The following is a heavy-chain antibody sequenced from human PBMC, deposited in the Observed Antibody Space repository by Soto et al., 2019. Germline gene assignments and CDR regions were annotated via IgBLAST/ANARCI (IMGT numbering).Heavy chain of an antibody. CDR2: ISSSSSHI. V-gene: IGHV3-21*01. CDR3: ARGPPRVVIIIESLWFDP. D-gene: IGHD3-3*01. CDR1: GFTFSSYS. Sequence: PGGSLRLSCAASGFTFSSYSMNWVRQAPGKGLEWVSSISSSSSHIYYADSVKGRFTISRDNAKNSLYLQMNSLRAEDTAVYYCARGPPRVVIIIESLWFDPWGQGTLVTVSS. J-gene: IGHJ5*02.